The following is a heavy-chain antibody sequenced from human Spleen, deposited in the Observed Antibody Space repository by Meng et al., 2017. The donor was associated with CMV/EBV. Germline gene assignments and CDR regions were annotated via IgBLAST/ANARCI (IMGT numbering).Heavy chain of an antibody. Sequence: GESLKISCAASGFKFSNYAMHWVRQAPGKGLEYVSAISGDGYSTYYVDSVDGRFVISRDNSKNTLYLHMGSLRREDMAVYYCARDRGGHYYYYYGMDVWGQGTTVTVSS. J-gene: IGHJ6*02. CDR2: ISGDGYST. D-gene: IGHD2-15*01. V-gene: IGHV3-64*02. CDR1: GFKFSNYA. CDR3: ARDRGGHYYYYYGMDV.